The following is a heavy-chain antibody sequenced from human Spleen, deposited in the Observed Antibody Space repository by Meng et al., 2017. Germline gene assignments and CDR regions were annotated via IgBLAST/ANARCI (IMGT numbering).Heavy chain of an antibody. Sequence: SETLSLTCTVSGGSISSYYWSWIRQPAGKGLEWIGRIYTSGSTNYNPSLKSRVTMSVDTSKNQFSLKLSSVTAADTAVYYCARGLIAARYYYYGMDVWGQGTTVTVSS. J-gene: IGHJ6*02. V-gene: IGHV4-4*07. D-gene: IGHD6-6*01. CDR2: IYTSGST. CDR3: ARGLIAARYYYYGMDV. CDR1: GGSISSYY.